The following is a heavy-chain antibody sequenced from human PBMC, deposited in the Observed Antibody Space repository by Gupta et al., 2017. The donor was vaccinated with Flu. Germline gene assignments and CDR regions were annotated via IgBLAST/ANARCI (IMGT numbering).Heavy chain of an antibody. CDR2: VSGNGDNT. CDR1: GFTFSSYA. V-gene: IGHV3-23*01. D-gene: IGHD3-9*01. CDR3: AKDLSALRYFDWPNGMDV. Sequence: EVQLLESGGGLVQPGGSLRLSCAASGFTFSSYAMSWVRQAPGKGLEWVSAVSGNGDNTYYADSVKGRFAISRDNSKNTLSLEMNRLRAEDTAIYYCAKDLSALRYFDWPNGMDVWGQGTTFTVSS. J-gene: IGHJ6*01.